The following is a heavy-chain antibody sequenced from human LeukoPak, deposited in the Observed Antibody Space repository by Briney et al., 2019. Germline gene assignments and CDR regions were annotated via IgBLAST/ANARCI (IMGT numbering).Heavy chain of an antibody. CDR3: ARFGRTAAAVGY. V-gene: IGHV4-34*01. D-gene: IGHD6-13*01. CDR2: INHSGST. Sequence: SETLSLTCAVYGGSFSGYYWSWIRQPPEKGLEWIGEINHSGSTNYNPSLKSRVTISVDTSKNQFSLKLSSVTAADTAVYYCARFGRTAAAVGYWGQGTLVTVSS. J-gene: IGHJ4*02. CDR1: GGSFSGYY.